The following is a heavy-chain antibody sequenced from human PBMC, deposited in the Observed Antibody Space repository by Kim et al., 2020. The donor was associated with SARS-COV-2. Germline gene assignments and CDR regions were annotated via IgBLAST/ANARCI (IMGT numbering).Heavy chain of an antibody. J-gene: IGHJ3*02. D-gene: IGHD6-13*01. CDR3: ARVGGIAAFDAFDI. V-gene: IGHV1-69*01. Sequence: AHKFQCRVTITADESTSTAYMELSSLRSEDTAVYYCARVGGIAAFDAFDIWGQGTMVTVSS.